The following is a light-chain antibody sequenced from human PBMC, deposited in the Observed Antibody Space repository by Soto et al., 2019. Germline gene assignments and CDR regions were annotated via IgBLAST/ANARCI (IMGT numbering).Light chain of an antibody. Sequence: DIQMTQSPSTLSASVGDRVTITCLASQSISSWLAWYQQKPGKAPKLLIYDASSLESGVPSRFSGSGSGTEFTLTISSLQPDDFATYYCQQSYSTPLFTFGPGTKVDI. V-gene: IGKV1-5*01. J-gene: IGKJ3*01. CDR3: QQSYSTPLFT. CDR2: DAS. CDR1: QSISSW.